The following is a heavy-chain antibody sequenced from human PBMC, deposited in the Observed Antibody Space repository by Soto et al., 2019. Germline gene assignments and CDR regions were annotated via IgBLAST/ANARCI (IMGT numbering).Heavy chain of an antibody. D-gene: IGHD4-4*01. Sequence: GASVKVSCKASGYTFTSYGISWVRQAPGQGLEWMGWISAYNGNTNYAQKLQGRVTMTTDTSTSTAYMELRSLRSDDTAVYYCARGQYSNYKKVGDGYYYYMDVWGKGTTVTVSS. V-gene: IGHV1-18*01. CDR3: ARGQYSNYKKVGDGYYYYMDV. CDR1: GYTFTSYG. CDR2: ISAYNGNT. J-gene: IGHJ6*03.